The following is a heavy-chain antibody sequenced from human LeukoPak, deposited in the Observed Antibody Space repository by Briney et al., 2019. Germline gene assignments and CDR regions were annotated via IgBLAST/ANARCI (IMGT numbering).Heavy chain of an antibody. CDR3: ARVGRRDGYSLALYYFDY. CDR1: GGSISSYY. D-gene: IGHD5-24*01. V-gene: IGHV4-59*01. Sequence: PSETLSLTCTVSGGSISSYYWSWIRQPPGKGLEWIGYIYYSGSTNYNPSLKSRVTISADTSKNQFSLKLSSVTAADTAVYYCARVGRRDGYSLALYYFDYWGQGTLVTVSS. J-gene: IGHJ4*02. CDR2: IYYSGST.